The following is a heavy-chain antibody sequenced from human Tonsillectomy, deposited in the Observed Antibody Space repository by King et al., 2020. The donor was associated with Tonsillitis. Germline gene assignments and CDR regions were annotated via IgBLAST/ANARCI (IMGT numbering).Heavy chain of an antibody. J-gene: IGHJ4*02. D-gene: IGHD3-3*02. CDR3: ARGAAHLWRTRWLTGPGF. CDR1: GFNFSTYW. V-gene: IGHV3-7*01. Sequence: VQLVQSGGGLVQPGGSLRLSCAASGFNFSTYWMSWVRQAPGKGLEWVANIKQDGSEKYYVDSVKGRFTISRDNAKNSLYLQMNSLRAEDTALYSCARGAAHLWRTRWLTGPGFWGQGTLVTVSS. CDR2: IKQDGSEK.